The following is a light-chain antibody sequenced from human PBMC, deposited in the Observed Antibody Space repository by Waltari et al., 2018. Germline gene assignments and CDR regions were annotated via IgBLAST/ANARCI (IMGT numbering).Light chain of an antibody. CDR1: QNINTW. V-gene: IGKV1-5*03. CDR2: KVS. Sequence: DIQMTQSPSTLSASVGDRVTITCRASQNINTWLAWYQQKPWKAPNLLICKVSSLESGVPSSFSGSGTGTEFTLTIRSRQPDECATDYCQQYNSYSRTFGQGTKVEIK. J-gene: IGKJ1*01. CDR3: QQYNSYSRT.